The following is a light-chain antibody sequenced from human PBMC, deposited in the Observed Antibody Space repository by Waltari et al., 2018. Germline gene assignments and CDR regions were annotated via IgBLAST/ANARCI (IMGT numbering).Light chain of an antibody. CDR3: QCSGTYINWI. J-gene: IGLJ3*02. CDR1: GGNIADTY. V-gene: IGLV6-57*01. CDR2: RDD. Sequence: NFILTQPHSVSGSPGKTVTISCTRSGGNIADTYVRWFPQRPGSSPITLIYRDDQRPSGVPDRFSGSIDISSNSASLTISGLRPEDEADYYCQCSGTYINWIFGGGTRLTVL.